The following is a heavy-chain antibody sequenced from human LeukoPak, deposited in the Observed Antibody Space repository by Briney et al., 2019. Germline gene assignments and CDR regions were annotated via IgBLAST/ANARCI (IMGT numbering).Heavy chain of an antibody. CDR1: GLTFSSYA. CDR2: ISGSGGST. V-gene: IGHV3-23*01. J-gene: IGHJ4*02. Sequence: GGSLRLSCAASGLTFSSYAMSWVRQAPGKGLEWVSAISGSGGSTYYADSVKGRFTISRDNSKNTLYLQVNSLRAEDTAVYYCAKDHLIAFDYWGQGTLVTVSS. CDR3: AKDHLIAFDY.